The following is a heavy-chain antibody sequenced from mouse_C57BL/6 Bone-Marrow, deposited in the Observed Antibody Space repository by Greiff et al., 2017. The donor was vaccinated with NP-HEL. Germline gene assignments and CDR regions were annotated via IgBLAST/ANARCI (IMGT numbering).Heavy chain of an antibody. CDR3: TPWVGAMDY. Sequence: EVMLVESGAELVRPGASVKLSCTASGFNIKDDYMPWVKQRPEQGLEWIGWIDPENGDTEYASKFQGKATITADTSSNTAYLQLSSLTSEDTAVYYCTPWVGAMDYWGQGTSVTVSS. V-gene: IGHV14-4*01. J-gene: IGHJ4*01. CDR1: GFNIKDDY. CDR2: IDPENGDT.